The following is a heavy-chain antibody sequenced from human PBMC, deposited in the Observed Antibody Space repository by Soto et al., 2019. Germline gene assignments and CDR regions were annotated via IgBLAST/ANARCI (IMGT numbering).Heavy chain of an antibody. Sequence: EVQLVESGGGLVQPGASLRLSCAASGFTLNTYWMHWVRQAPGKGLVWVSRINGDGSSTAYADSVKGRFTISRDNAKNTLYVQMNRLRVDDTAVYYSARSDSGRAFDIWGQGTIVTVSS. CDR1: GFTLNTYW. D-gene: IGHD6-19*01. CDR3: ARSDSGRAFDI. J-gene: IGHJ3*02. CDR2: INGDGSST. V-gene: IGHV3-74*01.